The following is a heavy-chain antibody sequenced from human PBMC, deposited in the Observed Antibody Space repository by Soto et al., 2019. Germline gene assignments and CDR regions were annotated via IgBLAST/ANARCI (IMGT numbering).Heavy chain of an antibody. CDR1: GGSISSYY. CDR3: ARRYGSFFDI. J-gene: IGHJ3*02. Sequence: SETLSLTCTVSGGSISSYYSSWIRQPPGKGLEWIGYIYYSGSTNYNPSLKSRVTISVDTSKNQFSLKLSSVTAADTAVYYCARRYGSFFDIWGQGTMVTVSS. V-gene: IGHV4-59*08. D-gene: IGHD3-10*01. CDR2: IYYSGST.